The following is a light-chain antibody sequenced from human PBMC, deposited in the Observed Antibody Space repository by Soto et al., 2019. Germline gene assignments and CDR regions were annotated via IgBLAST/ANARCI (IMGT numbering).Light chain of an antibody. CDR3: QQVNDYPIS. Sequence: DIQLTQSPSFLSASVGDRVTITCRVSQGINTYLAWYQQKPGKAPKLLIYPASTLHSGVPSRFSGSGSGTEFTLTITSLQPEDFATYHCQQVNDYPISFGQGTRLEIK. CDR1: QGINTY. V-gene: IGKV1-9*01. J-gene: IGKJ5*01. CDR2: PAS.